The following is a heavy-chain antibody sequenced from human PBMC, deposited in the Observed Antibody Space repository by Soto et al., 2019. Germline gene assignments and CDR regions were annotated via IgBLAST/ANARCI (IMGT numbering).Heavy chain of an antibody. CDR2: IFSSGRT. Sequence: VQLQESGPGLVKPSETLSLSCDVSGASLLSSYWSWVRQPAGKGLEWIGHIFSSGRTSYNPSLKSRVTMSIDTPNNKFSLNLKSVTAADTAVYYGAKGCDVKYFDHWGQGARVTVSS. D-gene: IGHD2-21*02. CDR3: AKGCDVKYFDH. CDR1: GASLLSSY. J-gene: IGHJ4*02. V-gene: IGHV4-4*07.